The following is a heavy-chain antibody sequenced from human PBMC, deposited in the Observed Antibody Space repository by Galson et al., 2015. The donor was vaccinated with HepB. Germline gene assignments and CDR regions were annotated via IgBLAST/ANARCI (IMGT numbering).Heavy chain of an antibody. V-gene: IGHV3-21*01. J-gene: IGHJ6*02. CDR3: ARDSFDSPSGGMDV. CDR2: ISSSSSYI. D-gene: IGHD3-22*01. Sequence: SLRLSCAASGFTFSSHSMNWVRQAPGKGLEWVSSISSSSSYIYYADSVKGRFTTSRDNAKNSLYLQMNSLRAEDTAVYYCARDSFDSPSGGMDVWGQGTTVTVSS. CDR1: GFTFSSHS.